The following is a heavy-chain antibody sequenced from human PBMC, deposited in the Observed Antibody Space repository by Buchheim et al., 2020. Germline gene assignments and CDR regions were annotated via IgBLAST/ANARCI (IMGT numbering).Heavy chain of an antibody. J-gene: IGHJ6*02. Sequence: EVQLVQSGAEVKKPGESLRISCKGSGYSFTSYWISWVRQMPGKGLEWMGRIDPRDSYTNYSPSFQGHVTISADKSISTAYLQWSSLKASDTAMYYCACSSPFLGATYYYYYGMDVWGQGTT. CDR2: IDPRDSYT. CDR3: ACSSPFLGATYYYYYGMDV. CDR1: GYSFTSYW. V-gene: IGHV5-10-1*03. D-gene: IGHD1-26*01.